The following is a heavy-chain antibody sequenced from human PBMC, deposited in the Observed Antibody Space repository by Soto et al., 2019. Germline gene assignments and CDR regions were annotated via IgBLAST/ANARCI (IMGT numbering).Heavy chain of an antibody. V-gene: IGHV4-59*01. CDR1: GGSISSYY. Sequence: PSETLSLTCTVSGGSISSYYWSWIRQPPGKGLEWIGYIYYSGSTNYNPSLKSRATISVDTSKNQFSLKLSSVTAADTAVYYFAREGSLTCSGGSRILGAFDIWGHGTLVTVSS. J-gene: IGHJ4*01. CDR2: IYYSGST. CDR3: AREGSLTCSGGSRILGAFDI. D-gene: IGHD2-15*01.